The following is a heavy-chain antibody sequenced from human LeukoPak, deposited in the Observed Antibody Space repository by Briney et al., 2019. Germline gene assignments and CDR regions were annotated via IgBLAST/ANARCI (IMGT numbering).Heavy chain of an antibody. CDR2: IIPIFGTA. CDR3: ARVILGSDFWTGFDY. Sequence: ASVKVSCKASGGTFSSYAISWVRQAPGQGLEWMGGIIPIFGTANYAQKFQGRVTITADESTSTAYLELSSLRSEDTAVYYCARVILGSDFWTGFDYWGQGTLVTVSS. CDR1: GGTFSSYA. D-gene: IGHD3/OR15-3a*01. J-gene: IGHJ4*02. V-gene: IGHV1-69*01.